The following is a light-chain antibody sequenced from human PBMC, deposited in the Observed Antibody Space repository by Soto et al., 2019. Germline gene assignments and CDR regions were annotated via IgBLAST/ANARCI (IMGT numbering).Light chain of an antibody. Sequence: QSVLTQPASVSGSPGQSITISCTGTSSDVGGYNYVSWYQQHPGKAPKLMIYEVSNRPSGVSNRFSGSKSGNTASLTISGLQAEDEADYYCSSYTNSSIVFGTGTKLTVL. CDR2: EVS. CDR1: SSDVGGYNY. V-gene: IGLV2-14*01. J-gene: IGLJ1*01. CDR3: SSYTNSSIV.